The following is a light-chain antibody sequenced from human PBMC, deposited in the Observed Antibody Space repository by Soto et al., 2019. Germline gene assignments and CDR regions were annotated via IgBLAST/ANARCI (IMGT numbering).Light chain of an antibody. J-gene: IGLJ3*02. CDR3: AAWDDTLDAQV. V-gene: IGLV1-47*01. Sequence: QSVLTQSPSASGTPGQRVTISCSGSRSNIGRNFAYWYQHVPGTAPRLLIQRNNERPSGVPDRFSGSKSGTSVSLAISELRSDDEATYYCAAWDDTLDAQVSGGGTKLTVL. CDR1: RSNIGRNF. CDR2: RNN.